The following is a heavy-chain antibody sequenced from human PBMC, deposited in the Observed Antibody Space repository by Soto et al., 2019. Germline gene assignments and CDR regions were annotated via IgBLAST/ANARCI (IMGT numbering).Heavy chain of an antibody. V-gene: IGHV4-39*01. CDR2: IYYSGSN. D-gene: IGHD3-3*01. CDR3: ASNYEGYYYYYGMDV. CDR1: GGSINSSRYY. J-gene: IGHJ6*02. Sequence: SETLSLTCTASGGSINSSRYYWGWIRQPPGTGLEWIGSIYYSGSNYYNPSLKRRVTISVDTSKKQFSLKLSSVTAADTAVYYCASNYEGYYYYYGMDVWGQGTTVTVSS.